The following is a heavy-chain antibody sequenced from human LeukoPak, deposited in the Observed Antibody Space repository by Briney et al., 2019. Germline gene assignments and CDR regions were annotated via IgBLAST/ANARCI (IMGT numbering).Heavy chain of an antibody. J-gene: IGHJ4*02. CDR2: ISAYNGNT. V-gene: IGHV1-18*01. D-gene: IGHD3-3*01. CDR3: ARVGITIFGVVSFDY. CDR1: GYTFTSYG. Sequence: ASVKVSCTASGYTFTSYGISWVRQAPGQGLEWMGWISAYNGNTNYAQKLQGRVTMTTDTSTSTAYMELRSLRSDDTAVYYCARVGITIFGVVSFDYWGQGTLVTVSS.